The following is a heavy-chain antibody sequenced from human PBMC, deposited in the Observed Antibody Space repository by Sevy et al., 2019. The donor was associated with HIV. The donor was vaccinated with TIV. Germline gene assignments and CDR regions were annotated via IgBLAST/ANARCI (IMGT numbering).Heavy chain of an antibody. CDR3: AREGCTKPHDY. CDR1: GFTFSKYS. CDR2: FSFGCGRI. D-gene: IGHD2-8*01. J-gene: IGHJ4*01. Sequence: GESLKISCEASGFTFSKYSMSWGRQAPGKGLEWVSSFSFGCGRINYADSVKGRFTISRDDSKNTLYLQMNSLRAEDTAVYYCAREGCTKPHDYWGQGTLVTVSS. V-gene: IGHV3-23*01.